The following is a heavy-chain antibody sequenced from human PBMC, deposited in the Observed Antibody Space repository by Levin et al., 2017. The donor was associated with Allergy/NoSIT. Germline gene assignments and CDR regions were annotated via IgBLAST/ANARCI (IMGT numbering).Heavy chain of an antibody. CDR2: MNQDGTEI. J-gene: IGHJ4*02. Sequence: QTGGSLRLSCGASGFSFSSYWMTWVRQAPGKGLEWVASMNQDGTEIYYVGSVKGRFIISRDNAKNALSLQMSSLRAEDTAVYYCARDRGPNFYDYWGQGTLVTVSS. D-gene: IGHD3-3*01. CDR1: GFSFSSYW. V-gene: IGHV3-7*01. CDR3: ARDRGPNFYDY.